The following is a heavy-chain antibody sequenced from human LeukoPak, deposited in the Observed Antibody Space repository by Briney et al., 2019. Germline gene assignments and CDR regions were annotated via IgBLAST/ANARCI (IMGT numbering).Heavy chain of an antibody. CDR3: ARGARTAFDI. Sequence: SETLSLTCAVSGGSISSGGYSWSWIRQPPGKGLEWIGYIYHSGSTYYNPSLKSRVTISVDRSKNQFSLKLSSVTAAGTAVYYCARGARTAFDIWGQGTMVTVSS. CDR2: IYHSGST. D-gene: IGHD6-6*01. V-gene: IGHV4-30-2*01. CDR1: GGSISSGGYS. J-gene: IGHJ3*02.